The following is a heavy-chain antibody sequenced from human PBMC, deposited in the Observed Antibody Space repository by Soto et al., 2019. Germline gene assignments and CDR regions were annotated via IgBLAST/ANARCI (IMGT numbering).Heavy chain of an antibody. CDR1: GGSISSGGYS. CDR3: ARGGHCSGGSCYSSYYYYGMDV. J-gene: IGHJ6*02. CDR2: IYHSGST. V-gene: IGHV4-30-2*01. D-gene: IGHD2-15*01. Sequence: SETLSLTCAVSGGSISSGGYSWSWIRQPPGKGLEWIGYIYHSGSTYYNPSLKSRVTISVDRSKNQFSLKLSSVTAADTAVYYCARGGHCSGGSCYSSYYYYGMDVWGQGTTVTVSS.